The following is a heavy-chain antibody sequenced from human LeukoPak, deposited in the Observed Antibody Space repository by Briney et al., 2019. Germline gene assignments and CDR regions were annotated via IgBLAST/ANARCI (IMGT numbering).Heavy chain of an antibody. Sequence: GASVKVSCKASGYTFTGYGISWVRQAPGQGLEWMGWISAYNGNTNYAQKLQGRVTMTTDTSTSTAYMELRSLRSDDTAVYYCARARYFDWLSPYYYYYYYMDVWGKGTTVTISS. CDR2: ISAYNGNT. J-gene: IGHJ6*03. CDR3: ARARYFDWLSPYYYYYYYMDV. V-gene: IGHV1-18*01. CDR1: GYTFTGYG. D-gene: IGHD3-9*01.